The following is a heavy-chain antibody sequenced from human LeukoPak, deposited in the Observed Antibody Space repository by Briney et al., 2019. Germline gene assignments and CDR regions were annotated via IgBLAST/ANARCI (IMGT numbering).Heavy chain of an antibody. CDR2: IWYGGSNK. CDR1: GFTISSYG. D-gene: IGHD4-23*01. J-gene: IGHJ4*02. V-gene: IGHV3-33*01. CDR3: ARDRFGYGGNSDY. Sequence: PGGSLRLSCAASGFTISSYGMHWVRQAPDKGLEWVAVIWYGGSNKYYADSVKGRFTISRDNSKNTLYLQMNSLRAEDTAVYYCARDRFGYGGNSDYWGQGTLVTVSS.